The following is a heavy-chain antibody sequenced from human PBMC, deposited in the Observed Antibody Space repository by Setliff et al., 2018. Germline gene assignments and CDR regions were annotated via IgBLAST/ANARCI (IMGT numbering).Heavy chain of an antibody. Sequence: SETLSLTCAVSGGSLNSGSYYWSWIRQSTERGLEWLGRLHTSGSTTYNPALNSRVTISVDTSTNQFSLRLTSLTAADTAVYYCARTTGSTHNWLDPWGPGTLVTVSS. V-gene: IGHV4-61*02. CDR1: GGSLNSGSYY. J-gene: IGHJ5*02. D-gene: IGHD1-1*01. CDR2: LHTSGST. CDR3: ARTTGSTHNWLDP.